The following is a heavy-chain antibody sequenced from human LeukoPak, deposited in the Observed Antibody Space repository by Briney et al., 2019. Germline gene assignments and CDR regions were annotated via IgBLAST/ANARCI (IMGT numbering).Heavy chain of an antibody. V-gene: IGHV3-30*02. D-gene: IGHD3-10*01. J-gene: IGHJ6*03. CDR1: VLTFSSYG. CDR3: AKDDSMVRGYYMDV. Sequence: GGSLRLSCAASVLTFSSYGMHWVRQAPDKGLEWVACIRYDGSNKYYADSVKGRFTISRDNSKNTLYLQMNSLRAEDTAVYYCAKDDSMVRGYYMDVWGKGTTVTISS. CDR2: IRYDGSNK.